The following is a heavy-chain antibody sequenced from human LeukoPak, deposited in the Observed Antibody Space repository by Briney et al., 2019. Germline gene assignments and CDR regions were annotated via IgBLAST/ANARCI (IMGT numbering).Heavy chain of an antibody. CDR3: ASYATTSQAFDI. CDR1: GYTFTSYD. CDR2: INPNSGNT. D-gene: IGHD1-26*01. V-gene: IGHV1-8*03. Sequence: ASVKVSCKASGYTFTSYDINWVRQATGQGLEWMGWINPNSGNTGYAQKFQGRVTITRNTSISTAYMELSSLRSEDTAVYYCASYATTSQAFDIWGQGTMVTVSS. J-gene: IGHJ3*02.